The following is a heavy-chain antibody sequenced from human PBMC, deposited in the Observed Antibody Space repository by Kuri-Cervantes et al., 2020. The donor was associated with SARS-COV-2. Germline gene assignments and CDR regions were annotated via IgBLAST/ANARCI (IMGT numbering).Heavy chain of an antibody. V-gene: IGHV3-23*01. D-gene: IGHD5-24*01. J-gene: IGHJ4*02. Sequence: GESLKISCAASGLTFSSYAMSWVRQAPGKGLEWVSAISGSGGSTYYADSVKGRFTISRDNSKNTLYLQMNSLRAEDTAVYYCAKDPGDGYFDYWGQGTLVTVSS. CDR1: GLTFSSYA. CDR2: ISGSGGST. CDR3: AKDPGDGYFDY.